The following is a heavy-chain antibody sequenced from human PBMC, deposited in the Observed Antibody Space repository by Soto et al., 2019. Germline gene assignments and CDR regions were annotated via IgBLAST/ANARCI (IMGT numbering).Heavy chain of an antibody. CDR3: AREGSSGWNGLNWFDP. CDR2: ISSSSSTI. CDR1: GFTRSSYA. J-gene: IGHJ5*02. D-gene: IGHD6-19*01. Sequence: GGSLRVSCAASGFTRSSYAMHWVRQAPGKGLEWVSYISSSSSTIYYADSVKGRFTISRDNAKNSLYLQMNSLRAEDTAVYYCAREGSSGWNGLNWFDPWGQGTLVTVSS. V-gene: IGHV3-48*01.